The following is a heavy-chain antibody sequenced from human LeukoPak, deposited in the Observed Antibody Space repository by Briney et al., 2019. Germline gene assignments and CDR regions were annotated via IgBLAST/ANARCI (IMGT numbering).Heavy chain of an antibody. V-gene: IGHV4-39*07. Sequence: SETLSLTCTVSGGSISSSRYYWGWIRQPPWKGLEWFGGIYYSGSTYYNPSLKSRVTISVDTSKNQFSLKLSSVTAADTAVYYCLPYGSGSYPAGNWGQGTLVTVSS. D-gene: IGHD3-10*01. CDR1: GGSISSSRYY. CDR3: LPYGSGSYPAGN. J-gene: IGHJ4*02. CDR2: IYYSGST.